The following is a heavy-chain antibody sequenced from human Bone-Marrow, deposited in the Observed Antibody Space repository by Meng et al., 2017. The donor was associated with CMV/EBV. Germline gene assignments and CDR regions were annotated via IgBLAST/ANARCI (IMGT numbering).Heavy chain of an antibody. CDR1: GYTFTTYD. CDR2: MNPNSGNT. D-gene: IGHD2-2*01. Sequence: ASVKVSCKASGYTFTTYDINWVRQATGQGLEWMGWMNPNSGNTGYAQKFQGRVTLTRVTSISTAYMELSSLTSDDTAVYYCARTRIEVEPDGRKIKYYNYGMDVWDRGTTVTVSS. V-gene: IGHV1-8*01. J-gene: IGHJ6*02. CDR3: ARTRIEVEPDGRKIKYYNYGMDV.